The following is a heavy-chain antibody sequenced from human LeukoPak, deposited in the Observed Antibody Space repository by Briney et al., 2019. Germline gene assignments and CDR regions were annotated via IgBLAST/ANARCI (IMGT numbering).Heavy chain of an antibody. V-gene: IGHV3-66*01. Sequence: GGSLRLSCAASGFTVSSNYMSWVRQAPGKGLEWVSVIYSGGSTYYADSVKGRFTISRDNSKNTLYLQMKSLRAEDTAVYYCGRMGYDFSSGYYPFDYWGQGTLVTVSS. D-gene: IGHD3-3*01. CDR2: IYSGGST. J-gene: IGHJ4*02. CDR1: GFTVSSNY. CDR3: GRMGYDFSSGYYPFDY.